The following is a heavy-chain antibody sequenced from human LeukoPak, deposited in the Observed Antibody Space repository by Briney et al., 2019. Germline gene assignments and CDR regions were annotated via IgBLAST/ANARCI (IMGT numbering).Heavy chain of an antibody. J-gene: IGHJ4*02. Sequence: QPGGSLRLSCAASGFTFSSYEMNWVRQAPGKGLEWVSYISSSGGTIYYADSVKGRFTISRDNAKNSLYLQMNRLRAEDTAVYYCAGGNYYGSGSRDYWGQGTLVTVSS. CDR3: AGGNYYGSGSRDY. CDR2: ISSSGGTI. D-gene: IGHD3-10*01. CDR1: GFTFSSYE. V-gene: IGHV3-48*03.